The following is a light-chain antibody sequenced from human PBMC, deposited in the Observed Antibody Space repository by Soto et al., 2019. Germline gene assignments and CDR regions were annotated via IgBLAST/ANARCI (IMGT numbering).Light chain of an antibody. Sequence: EIVLTQSPGSLSLSPGERATLSCRARQSVDSSFFAWYQQKPGQAPRLLIYGASNRATGIPDRFSGSGSGTDFTLTISRLEPEDFAVYYCQQYVSSVTFGQGTKVEIQ. CDR3: QQYVSSVT. V-gene: IGKV3-20*01. J-gene: IGKJ1*01. CDR2: GAS. CDR1: QSVDSSF.